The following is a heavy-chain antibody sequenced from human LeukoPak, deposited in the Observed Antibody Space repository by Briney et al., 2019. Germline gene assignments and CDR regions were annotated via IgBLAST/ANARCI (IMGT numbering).Heavy chain of an antibody. CDR2: ISGSGGST. Sequence: PGGSLRLSCVASGFTFSSYGMHWVRQAPGKGLEWVSAISGSGGSTYYADSVKGRFTISRDNSKNTLYLQMNSLRAEDTAVYYCARGGLRYYNSEYFQHWGQGTLVTVSS. J-gene: IGHJ1*01. CDR3: ARGGLRYYNSEYFQH. CDR1: GFTFSSYG. D-gene: IGHD1-1*01. V-gene: IGHV3-23*01.